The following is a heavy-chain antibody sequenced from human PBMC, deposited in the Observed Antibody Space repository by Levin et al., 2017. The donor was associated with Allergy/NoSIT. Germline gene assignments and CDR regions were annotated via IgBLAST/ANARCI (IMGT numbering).Heavy chain of an antibody. D-gene: IGHD3-10*01. CDR2: INYSGST. CDR1: GGSISSTSYY. CDR3: ARQGDGSGNYYAGAFY. V-gene: IGHV4-39*01. J-gene: IGHJ4*02. Sequence: PSETLSLTCTVSGGSISSTSYYWGWVRQPPGKGLEWIGSINYSGSTYQNPSLKSRVTISVDRSKNEFSLKMRSVTAADTAVYYCARQGDGSGNYYAGAFYWGQGTLVTVSS.